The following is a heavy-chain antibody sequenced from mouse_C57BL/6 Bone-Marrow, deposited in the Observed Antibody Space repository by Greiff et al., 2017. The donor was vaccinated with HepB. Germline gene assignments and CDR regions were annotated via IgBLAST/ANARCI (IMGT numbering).Heavy chain of an antibody. CDR3: ARDKKYYGSRFAY. CDR2: ISDGGSYT. V-gene: IGHV5-4*01. D-gene: IGHD1-1*01. J-gene: IGHJ3*01. Sequence: VQLVESGGGLVKPGGSLKLSCAASGFTFSSYAMSWVRQTPEKRLEWVATISDGGSYTYYPDNVKGRFTISRDNAKNNLYLQMSHLKSEDTAMYYCARDKKYYGSRFAYWGQGTLVTVSA. CDR1: GFTFSSYA.